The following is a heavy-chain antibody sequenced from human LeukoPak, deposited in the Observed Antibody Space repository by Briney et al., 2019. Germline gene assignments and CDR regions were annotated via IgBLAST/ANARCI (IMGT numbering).Heavy chain of an antibody. J-gene: IGHJ4*02. V-gene: IGHV3-43*02. Sequence: PGGSLRLSCAASGFTFDDYAMHWVRQAPGKGLEWVSLISGDGGSTYYADSVKGRFTISRDNSKNSLYLQMNSLRTEDTALYYCAKGDYDMLTGYSRAPPLYWGQGTLVTVSS. CDR1: GFTFDDYA. CDR2: ISGDGGST. CDR3: AKGDYDMLTGYSRAPPLY. D-gene: IGHD3-9*01.